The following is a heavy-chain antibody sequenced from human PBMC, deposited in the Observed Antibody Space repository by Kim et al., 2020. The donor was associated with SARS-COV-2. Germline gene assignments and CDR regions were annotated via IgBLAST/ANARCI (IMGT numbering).Heavy chain of an antibody. CDR1: GGSISSSSYY. D-gene: IGHD1-1*01. CDR3: ARLEGMEGWFDP. J-gene: IGHJ5*02. Sequence: SETLSLTCTVSGGSISSSSYYWAWIRQPPGEGLEWIASVYYSGSTYSHPSLKSRVTISVDTSKNYLSLKLSSVTAADTALYYCARLEGMEGWFDPWGQGT. V-gene: IGHV4-39*02. CDR2: VYYSGST.